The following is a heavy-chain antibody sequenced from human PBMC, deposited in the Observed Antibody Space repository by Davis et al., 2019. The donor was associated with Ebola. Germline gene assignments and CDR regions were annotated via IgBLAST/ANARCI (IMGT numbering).Heavy chain of an antibody. CDR3: ARTTKTNVGDSGLGYNSFDY. D-gene: IGHD2-8*01. V-gene: IGHV4-34*01. CDR2: VSHAGYT. CDR1: GESFSDYF. J-gene: IGHJ4*02. Sequence: SETLSLTCAVYGESFSDYFWSWVRQPPGKGLEWIGEVSHAGYTNYNPSLESRVTISVDSSKSQFSLKVDSVTAADTAVYYCARTTKTNVGDSGLGYNSFDYWGQGTLLTVSS.